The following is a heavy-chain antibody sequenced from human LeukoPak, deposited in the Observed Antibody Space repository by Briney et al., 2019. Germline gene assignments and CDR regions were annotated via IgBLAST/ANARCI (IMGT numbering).Heavy chain of an antibody. CDR3: ARGYDFWSGYIYGGGFDY. CDR1: GYTFTSYS. V-gene: IGHV7-4-1*02. J-gene: IGHJ4*02. CDR2: INTNTGNP. Sequence: ASVKVSCKASGYTFTSYSMNWVRQAPGQGLEWMGWINTNTGNPTYAQGFTGRFVFSLDTSVSTAYLQISSLKAEDTAVYYCARGYDFWSGYIYGGGFDYWGQGTLVTVSS. D-gene: IGHD3-3*01.